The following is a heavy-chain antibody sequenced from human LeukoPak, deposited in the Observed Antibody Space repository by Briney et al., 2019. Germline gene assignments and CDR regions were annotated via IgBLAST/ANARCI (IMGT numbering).Heavy chain of an antibody. D-gene: IGHD4-17*01. J-gene: IGHJ4*02. CDR3: ARGTMTTVTYYFDY. Sequence: QVQLQESGPRLVKPSETLSLTCTVSAGSIRIYYWSWIRQPPGKGLERIGYIYYNGNTNYNPSLKSRVTISVDSPKNQFSLKLSSVTAADTAVYYCARGTMTTVTYYFDYWGQGTLVTVSS. V-gene: IGHV4-59*12. CDR1: AGSIRIYY. CDR2: IYYNGNT.